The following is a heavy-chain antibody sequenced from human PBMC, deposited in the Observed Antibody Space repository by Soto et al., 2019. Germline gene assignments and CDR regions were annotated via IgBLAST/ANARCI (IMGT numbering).Heavy chain of an antibody. V-gene: IGHV1-69*01. CDR3: ARHPRGYLNHYYGMDV. J-gene: IGHJ6*02. Sequence: QVQLVQSGAEVKKPGSSVKVSCKASGGTFSSYAISWVRQAPGQGLEWMGGVIPIFGTANYAQKFQGRVTITADESTSTAYMELSSLRSEDTAVYYCARHPRGYLNHYYGMDVWGQGTTVTVSS. D-gene: IGHD3-22*01. CDR2: VIPIFGTA. CDR1: GGTFSSYA.